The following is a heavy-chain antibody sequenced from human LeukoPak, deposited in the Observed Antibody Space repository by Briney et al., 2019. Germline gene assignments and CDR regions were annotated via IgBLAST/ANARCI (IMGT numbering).Heavy chain of an antibody. CDR1: GLNVSSNY. J-gene: IGHJ4*02. Sequence: GGSLRLSCAASGLNVSSNYMSWVRQAPGKGLEWVSVIYSGGSIYYADSVKGRFTISRDNSKNTLYLQMNSLRAEDTAVYYCARSPIAVAGQNTFDYWGQGTLVTVSS. CDR3: ARSPIAVAGQNTFDY. D-gene: IGHD6-19*01. CDR2: IYSGGSI. V-gene: IGHV3-66*01.